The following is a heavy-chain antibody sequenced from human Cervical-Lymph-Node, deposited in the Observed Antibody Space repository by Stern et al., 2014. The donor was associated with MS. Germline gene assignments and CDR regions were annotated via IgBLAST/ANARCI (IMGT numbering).Heavy chain of an antibody. Sequence: EVQLVESGGGLVQPEGSLRLSCAASGFTFTNYVMNWVRQAPGKGLEWVSTISGNGASTYYADSVKGRFTISRDNSKNTLYLQMNSLRAEDTAVYYCAKDAYYDRTYYFDYWGQGTLVTVSS. J-gene: IGHJ4*02. CDR1: GFTFTNYV. V-gene: IGHV3-23*04. D-gene: IGHD3-10*02. CDR3: AKDAYYDRTYYFDY. CDR2: ISGNGAST.